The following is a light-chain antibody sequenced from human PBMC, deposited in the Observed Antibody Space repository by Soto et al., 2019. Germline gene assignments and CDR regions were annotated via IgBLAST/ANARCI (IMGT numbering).Light chain of an antibody. J-gene: IGKJ2*01. V-gene: IGKV1-5*01. CDR1: QPITAW. CDR2: DAS. Sequence: DIQMTQSPSTLSASVGDRVTITCRASQPITAWLAWYQQKPGKAPNHLIYDASDLQSGVPSRFSGSGSGTEFTLTITGLQPDDFATYYCQQYNLYPYTFGQGTKLEIK. CDR3: QQYNLYPYT.